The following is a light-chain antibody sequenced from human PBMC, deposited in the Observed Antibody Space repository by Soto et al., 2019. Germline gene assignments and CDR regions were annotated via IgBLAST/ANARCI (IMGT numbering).Light chain of an antibody. Sequence: QSVLTQPPSASGTPGQRVTISCSGSSSNIGSNTVNWYQQLPGTAPKLLICSNNQRPSGVPDRFSGSKSGTSASLAISGRQSEDEADYYCAAWDYSLNGYGCGTGTKLTVL. J-gene: IGLJ1*01. V-gene: IGLV1-44*01. CDR1: SSNIGSNT. CDR3: AAWDYSLNGYG. CDR2: SNN.